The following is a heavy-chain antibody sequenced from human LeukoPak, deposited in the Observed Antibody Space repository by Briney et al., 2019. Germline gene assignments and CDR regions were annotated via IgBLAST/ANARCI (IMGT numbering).Heavy chain of an antibody. CDR1: GGSISSGDYY. D-gene: IGHD1-26*01. Sequence: SETLSLTCTVSGGSISSGDYYWSWIRQPPGKGLEWIGYIYYSGSTYYNPSLKSRVTISVDTSKNQLSLKLSSVTAADTAVYYCARAWGDYYGMDVWGKGTTVTVSS. J-gene: IGHJ6*04. CDR3: ARAWGDYYGMDV. V-gene: IGHV4-30-4*01. CDR2: IYYSGST.